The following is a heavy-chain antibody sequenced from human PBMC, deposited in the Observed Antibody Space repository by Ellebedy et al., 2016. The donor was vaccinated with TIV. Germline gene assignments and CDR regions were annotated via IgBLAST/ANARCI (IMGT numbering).Heavy chain of an antibody. CDR2: VNQDGSGK. Sequence: PGGSLRLSCAASGITFSSYWMGWVRQAPGKGLEWVANVNQDGSGKNYANSVKGRFTISRDNAKNSLYLQMNSLRVEDTAVYYCAKDAFSRGDYWGQGTLVTVSS. D-gene: IGHD3-3*02. CDR1: GITFSSYW. V-gene: IGHV3-7*04. CDR3: AKDAFSRGDY. J-gene: IGHJ4*02.